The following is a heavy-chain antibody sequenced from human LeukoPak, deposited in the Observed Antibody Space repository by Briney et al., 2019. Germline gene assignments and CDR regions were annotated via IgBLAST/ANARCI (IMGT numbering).Heavy chain of an antibody. J-gene: IGHJ3*02. CDR3: ARVGRAIAAAGFGAFDI. CDR2: ISSINTI. Sequence: KPGGSLRLSCAASGFTFSDYYMSWIRQAPGKGLEWVSYISSINTIYYGDSVKGRFTISRDNAKSSLYLQMNSLRVEDTAVYYCARVGRAIAAAGFGAFDIWGQGTMVTVSS. D-gene: IGHD6-13*01. CDR1: GFTFSDYY. V-gene: IGHV3-11*01.